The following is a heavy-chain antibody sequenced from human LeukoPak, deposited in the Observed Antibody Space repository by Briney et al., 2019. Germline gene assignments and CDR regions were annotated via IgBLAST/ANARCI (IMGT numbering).Heavy chain of an antibody. CDR2: MNPNSGGT. Sequence: ASVKVSCKTSGYTFTAYYIHWLRQAPGQGLEWMEWMNPNSGGTKYAQTFQGRVTLTRDTSISTAYLELSSLTSDDTAVYFCARQGSNSSGWYPVDDWGQGTLVTVSS. D-gene: IGHD6-19*01. CDR3: ARQGSNSSGWYPVDD. V-gene: IGHV1-2*02. J-gene: IGHJ4*02. CDR1: GYTFTAYY.